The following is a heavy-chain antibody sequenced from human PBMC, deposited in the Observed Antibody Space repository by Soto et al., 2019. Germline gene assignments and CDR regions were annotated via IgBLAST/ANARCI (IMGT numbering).Heavy chain of an antibody. Sequence: SETLSLTCAVYGGSFSGYYWTWIRQPPGTGLEWIGEINHSGSTNYNPSLKSRVTISVDTSKNQFSLKLTSVTAADTAVYYWAKDKIFGFFDSWGKAPLITAS. CDR3: AKDKIFGFFDS. V-gene: IGHV4-34*01. CDR2: INHSGST. D-gene: IGHD3-3*01. CDR1: GGSFSGYY. J-gene: IGHJ4*02.